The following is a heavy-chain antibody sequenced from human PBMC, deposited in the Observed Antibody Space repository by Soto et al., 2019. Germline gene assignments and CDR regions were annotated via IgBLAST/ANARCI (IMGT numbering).Heavy chain of an antibody. CDR1: GFTFSDYY. CDR2: ISSSGSTI. V-gene: IGHV3-11*01. CDR3: ASCEMEQRFGMDV. Sequence: PGGSLRLSCAASGFTFSDYYMSWIRQAPGKGLEWVSYISSSGSTIYYADSVKGRFTISRDNAKNSLYLQMNSLRAEDTAVYYCASCEMEQRFGMDVWGQGTTVTVSS. J-gene: IGHJ6*02. D-gene: IGHD6-25*01.